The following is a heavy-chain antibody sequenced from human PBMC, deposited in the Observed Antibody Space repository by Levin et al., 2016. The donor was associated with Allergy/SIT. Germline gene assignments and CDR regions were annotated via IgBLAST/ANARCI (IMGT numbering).Heavy chain of an antibody. CDR1: GYTFTSYA. Sequence: ASVKVSCKASGYTFTSYAIHWVRQAPGQRLEWMGWINVGNGNTKYSEKFQGRVTITRDTSATTAYMELSSLRSEDTAVYYCARDRGDTSYGSYATYLDYWGQGTLVTVSS. D-gene: IGHD1-26*01. V-gene: IGHV1-3*01. CDR3: ARDRGDTSYGSYATYLDY. J-gene: IGHJ4*02. CDR2: INVGNGNT.